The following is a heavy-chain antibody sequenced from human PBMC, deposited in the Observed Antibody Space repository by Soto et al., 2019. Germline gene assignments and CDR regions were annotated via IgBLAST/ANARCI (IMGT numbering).Heavy chain of an antibody. CDR2: IIPIFGTA. J-gene: IGHJ2*01. Sequence: QVQLVQSGAEVKKPGSSVKVSCKASGGTFSSYAISWVRQAPGQGLEWMGGIIPIFGTANYAQKFQGRVTITXXEXKXKAYMELSSLRSEDTAVYYCARAPITTVTTDWYFDLWGRGTLVTVSS. D-gene: IGHD4-17*01. CDR1: GGTFSSYA. V-gene: IGHV1-69*05. CDR3: ARAPITTVTTDWYFDL.